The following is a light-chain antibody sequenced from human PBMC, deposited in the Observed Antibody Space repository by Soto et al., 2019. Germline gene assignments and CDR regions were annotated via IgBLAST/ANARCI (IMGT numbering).Light chain of an antibody. Sequence: AIRMTQSPSSFSASTGDRVTITCRASQGISSYLAWYQQKPGKAPKLLIYAASTLQSGVPSRFSGSGSGTDFTLTISCLQSEDFATYYCQQYYSYPYTFGRGTKLEIK. J-gene: IGKJ2*01. CDR3: QQYYSYPYT. CDR1: QGISSY. V-gene: IGKV1-8*01. CDR2: AAS.